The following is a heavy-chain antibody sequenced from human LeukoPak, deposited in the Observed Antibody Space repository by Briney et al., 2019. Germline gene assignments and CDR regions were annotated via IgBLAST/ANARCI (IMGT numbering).Heavy chain of an antibody. D-gene: IGHD2-2*01. CDR1: GYTFTSYY. V-gene: IGHV1-46*01. J-gene: IGHJ4*02. CDR3: GVYCSSTSCYDY. Sequence: GASVKVSCKASGYTFTSYYMHWVRQAPGQGLEWMGIINPSGGSTSYAQKFQGRVTMTRDTSTSTVYMELSSLRSEDTAVYCCGVYCSSTSCYDYWGQGTLVTVSS. CDR2: INPSGGST.